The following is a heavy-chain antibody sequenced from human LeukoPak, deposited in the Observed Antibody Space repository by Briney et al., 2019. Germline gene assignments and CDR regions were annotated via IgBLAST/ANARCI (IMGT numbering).Heavy chain of an antibody. CDR3: ARVYYSSSYDYWYFDL. Sequence: PSETLSLTCTVSGGSISSYYWSWIRQPAGKGLEWIGRIYTSGSTNYNRSLKSRVTISVDTSKNQFSLKLSSVTAADTAVYYCARVYYSSSYDYWYFDLWGRGTLVTVSS. J-gene: IGHJ2*01. CDR2: IYTSGST. D-gene: IGHD6-13*01. V-gene: IGHV4-4*07. CDR1: GGSISSYY.